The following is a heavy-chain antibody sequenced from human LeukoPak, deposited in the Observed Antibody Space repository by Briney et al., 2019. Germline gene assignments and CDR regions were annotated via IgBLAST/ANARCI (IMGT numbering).Heavy chain of an antibody. CDR3: ARAKIAAAGTGAFDV. J-gene: IGHJ3*01. CDR1: GFSFNNYA. Sequence: GGSLRLSCVASGFSFNNYAMNWVRQAPGKGLEWVSLIIGSSGTTFCADSVKGRFTISRDKSKSTLYLQMNSLGAEDTAVYYCARAKIAAAGTGAFDVWGQGTLVTVSS. D-gene: IGHD6-13*01. CDR2: IIGSSGTT. V-gene: IGHV3-23*01.